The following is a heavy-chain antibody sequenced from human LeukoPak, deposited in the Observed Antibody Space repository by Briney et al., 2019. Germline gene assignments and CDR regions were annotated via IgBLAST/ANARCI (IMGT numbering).Heavy chain of an antibody. Sequence: ASVKVSCKASGGSFSGYGVSWVRQAPAQGLEGLGRIIPIFGTPNYAQQLQGRVRLSTDAYTNTVYMALSSLSSDDTAVYYCEADSEWGNLGYMDVWGKGTTVTVSS. CDR1: GGSFSGYG. CDR3: EADSEWGNLGYMDV. V-gene: IGHV1-69*05. CDR2: IIPIFGTP. D-gene: IGHD2-15*01. J-gene: IGHJ6*03.